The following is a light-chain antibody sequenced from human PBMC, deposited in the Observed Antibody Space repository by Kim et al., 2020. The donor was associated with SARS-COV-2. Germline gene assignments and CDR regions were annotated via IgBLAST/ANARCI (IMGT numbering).Light chain of an antibody. CDR3: MQGTYWPT. V-gene: IGKV2-30*01. J-gene: IGKJ1*01. CDR2: EVS. Sequence: QPASNSGRSSQGLVNSTGNTYLTWFQQRPGQSPRRLIYEVSTRGSGVPDRFRGSGSGTDFTLEISRVEAEDVGVYYCMQGTYWPTFGQGTKVDIK. CDR1: QGLVNSTGNTY.